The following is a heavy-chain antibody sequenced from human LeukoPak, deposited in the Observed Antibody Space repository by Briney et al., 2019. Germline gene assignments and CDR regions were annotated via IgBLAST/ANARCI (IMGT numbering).Heavy chain of an antibody. J-gene: IGHJ4*02. V-gene: IGHV3-33*01. Sequence: GGSLRLSCLASGFSFSNYGMHWVRQAPGKGLEWVAVIWFDGTNEDYADSVKGRFTISRDNAKNSLYLQMNSLRAEDTAVYYCARDRGGSYSAIDYWGQGTLVTVSS. CDR3: ARDRGGSYSAIDY. D-gene: IGHD1-26*01. CDR1: GFSFSNYG. CDR2: IWFDGTNE.